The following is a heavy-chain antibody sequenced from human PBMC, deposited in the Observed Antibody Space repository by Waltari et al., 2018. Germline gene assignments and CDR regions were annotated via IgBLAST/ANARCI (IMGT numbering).Heavy chain of an antibody. CDR2: ISSSSSYI. CDR3: ASWEQPSDY. V-gene: IGHV3-21*01. D-gene: IGHD1-1*01. J-gene: IGHJ4*02. CDR1: GFTFSSYS. Sequence: EVQLVESGGGLVKPGGSLRLSCAASGFTFSSYSMNWVRQAPGKGLEWVSSISSSSSYIYYADSVKGRFTISRDNAKNSLYLQMNSLRAEDTAVYYCASWEQPSDYWGQGILVTVSS.